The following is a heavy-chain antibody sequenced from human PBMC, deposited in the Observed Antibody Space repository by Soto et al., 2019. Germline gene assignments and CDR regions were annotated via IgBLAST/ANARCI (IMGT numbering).Heavy chain of an antibody. J-gene: IGHJ4*02. Sequence: QVQLQESGPGLVKPSETLSLTCSVSGGSISGYYWSWIRQPPGKGLEWIGYISYSGDTHYNPSLKSRVTISVDTSKNQFALRLSSVTDVDTAVYYCAKGGVRFDFWGQGTLVTVSS. CDR2: ISYSGDT. CDR3: AKGGVRFDF. V-gene: IGHV4-59*01. D-gene: IGHD6-6*01. CDR1: GGSISGYY.